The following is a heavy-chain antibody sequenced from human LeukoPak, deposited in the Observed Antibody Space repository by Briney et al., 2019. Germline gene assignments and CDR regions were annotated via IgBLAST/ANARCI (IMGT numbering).Heavy chain of an antibody. J-gene: IGHJ4*02. V-gene: IGHV3-49*04. CDR2: IRSKVYGGTP. CDR3: TRDQTPYY. Sequence: GGSLRLSCTAPGFTFGDYAMTWVRQAPGKGLEWVGFIRSKVYGGTPEYAASVKGRFTISRDDSKGIAYLQMNSLKTEDTAVYYCTRDQTPYYWGQGTLVTVSS. CDR1: GFTFGDYA.